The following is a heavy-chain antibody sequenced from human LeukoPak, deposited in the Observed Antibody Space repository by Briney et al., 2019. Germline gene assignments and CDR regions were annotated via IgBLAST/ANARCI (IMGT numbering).Heavy chain of an antibody. D-gene: IGHD3/OR15-3a*01. CDR2: IYYTGNT. J-gene: IGHJ4*02. Sequence: SETLSLTCTVSGFSISSSNCYWGWIRHPPGKGLEWIGSIYYTGNTYYNASLKSRVTISIDTSKNQISLRLTSVTATDTAMYYCARQTGSGLFTLPGGQGTLVTVSS. CDR1: GFSISSSNCY. V-gene: IGHV4-39*01. CDR3: ARQTGSGLFTLP.